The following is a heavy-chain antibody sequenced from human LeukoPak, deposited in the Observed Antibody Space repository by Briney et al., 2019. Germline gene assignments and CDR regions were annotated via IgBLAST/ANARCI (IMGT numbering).Heavy chain of an antibody. D-gene: IGHD6-13*01. CDR1: GGTFSSYA. Sequence: GASVKVSCKASGGTFSSYAISWVRQPPGQGLEWMGGIIPIFGTANYAQRFQGRVTITTDESTSTAYMELSSLRSEDTAVYYCARPGIAAAGEYLQHLGQGTLVTVSS. J-gene: IGHJ1*01. CDR3: ARPGIAAAGEYLQH. V-gene: IGHV1-69*05. CDR2: IIPIFGTA.